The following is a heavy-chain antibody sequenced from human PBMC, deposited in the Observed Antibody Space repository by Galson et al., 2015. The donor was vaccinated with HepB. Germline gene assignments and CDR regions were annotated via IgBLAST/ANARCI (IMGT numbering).Heavy chain of an antibody. J-gene: IGHJ4*02. CDR1: GFTVSSNY. D-gene: IGHD3-16*01. CDR3: ASPERRGRVGEMSDY. Sequence: SLRLSCAASGFTVSSNYMSWVRRAPGKGLEWVSVIYSGGSTYYADSVKGRFTISRDNSKNTLYLQMNSLRAEDTAVYYCASPERRGRVGEMSDYWGQGTLVTVSS. CDR2: IYSGGST. V-gene: IGHV3-66*01.